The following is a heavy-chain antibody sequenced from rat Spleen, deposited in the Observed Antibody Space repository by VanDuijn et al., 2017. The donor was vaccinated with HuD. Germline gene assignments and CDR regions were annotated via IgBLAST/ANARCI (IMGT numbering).Heavy chain of an antibody. CDR1: GFTSSDYD. CDR3: TSHASYSTYSPFVY. J-gene: IGHJ3*01. D-gene: IGHD1-2*01. V-gene: IGHV5-29*01. Sequence: EVQLVESDGGLVQPGRSLKLSCVVSGFTSSDYDMTWVRQAPTKGLEWVATISYDGSNTQYRDSVKGRFTISRENAKRTLFLQMDSLRSEDTATYYCTSHASYSTYSPFVYWGQGTLVTVSS. CDR2: ISYDGSNT.